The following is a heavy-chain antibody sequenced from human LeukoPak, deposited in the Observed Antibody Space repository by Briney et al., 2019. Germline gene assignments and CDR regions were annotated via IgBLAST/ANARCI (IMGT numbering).Heavy chain of an antibody. J-gene: IGHJ4*02. CDR2: IIPIFGTA. CDR1: GGTFSSYA. D-gene: IGHD6-13*01. CDR3: ARESIAAAGLWYFDY. Sequence: GASVKVSCKAPGGTFSSYAISWVRQAPGQGLEWMGRIIPIFGTANYAQKFQGRVTITADKSTSTAYMELSSLRSEDTAVYYCARESIAAAGLWYFDYWGQGTLVTVSS. V-gene: IGHV1-69*06.